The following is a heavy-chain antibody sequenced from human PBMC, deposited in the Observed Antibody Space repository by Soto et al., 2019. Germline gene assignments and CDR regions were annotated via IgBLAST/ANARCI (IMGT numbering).Heavy chain of an antibody. CDR3: AKDSRQQLVSY. V-gene: IGHV3-30*18. CDR2: ISYDGSNK. J-gene: IGHJ4*02. Sequence: GGSLRLSCAASGFTFISYGMHWVRQAPGKGLEWVAVISYDGSNKYYADSVKGRFTISRDNSKNTLYLQMNSLRAEDTAVYYCAKDSRQQLVSYWGQGTLVTVXS. D-gene: IGHD6-13*01. CDR1: GFTFISYG.